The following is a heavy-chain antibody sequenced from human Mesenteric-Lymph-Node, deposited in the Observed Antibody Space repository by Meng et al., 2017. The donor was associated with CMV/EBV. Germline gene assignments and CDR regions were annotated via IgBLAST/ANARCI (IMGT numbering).Heavy chain of an antibody. J-gene: IGHJ5*02. V-gene: IGHV1-8*03. D-gene: IGHD1-26*01. CDR1: GYTFTRYD. CDR3: ARDLSGSYVGGWFDP. CDR2: MNPNSGNT. Sequence: SGYTFTRYDINWVRQATGHGLEWMGWMNPNSGNTGYAQKFQGRVTITRNTSISTAYMELSSLRSDDTAVYYCARDLSGSYVGGWFDPWGQGTLVTVSS.